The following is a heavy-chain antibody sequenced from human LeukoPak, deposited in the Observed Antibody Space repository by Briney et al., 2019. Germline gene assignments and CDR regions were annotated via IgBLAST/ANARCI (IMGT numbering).Heavy chain of an antibody. CDR1: GSTFGEYS. CDR2: IRRKGYGGTT. D-gene: IGHD3-3*01. CDR3: TKGGLTIPRFDP. J-gene: IGHJ5*02. Sequence: GGSLRLSCSTSGSTFGEYSMSWVRQAPGKGLEWVGSIRRKGYGGTTEYAASVKGRFTISRDDSKSIAYLQMNSLRTEDTAVYFCTKGGLTIPRFDPWGQGTLVTVSS. V-gene: IGHV3-49*04.